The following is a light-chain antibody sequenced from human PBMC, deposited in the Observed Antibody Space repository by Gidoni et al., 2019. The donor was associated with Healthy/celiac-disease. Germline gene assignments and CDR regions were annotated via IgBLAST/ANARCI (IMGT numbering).Light chain of an antibody. CDR2: AAS. J-gene: IGKJ1*01. CDR3: QQRYSTPWT. CDR1: QSISSY. V-gene: IGKV1-39*01. Sequence: DIQKTQSPSSLSTSVADRVTITCRASQSISSYLNWYQQKPGKAPKLLIYAASSLQSGVPSRFSGSGSGTDFTLTISSLQPEAFATYYCQQRYSTPWTFGQGTEVEIK.